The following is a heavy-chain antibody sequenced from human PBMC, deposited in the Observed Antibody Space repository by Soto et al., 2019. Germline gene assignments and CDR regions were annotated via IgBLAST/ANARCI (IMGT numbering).Heavy chain of an antibody. CDR1: GFTFSSAW. J-gene: IGHJ6*02. V-gene: IGHV3-15*07. CDR2: IKSKTDGGTT. CDR3: TTLSITIFGVVLMDV. Sequence: WGSLRLSWAASGFTFSSAWMNWVRQAPGKGLEWVGRIKSKTDGGTTDYAAPVKGRFTISRDDSKNTLYLQMNSLKTEDTAVYYCTTLSITIFGVVLMDVWGQGTTVTVSS. D-gene: IGHD3-3*01.